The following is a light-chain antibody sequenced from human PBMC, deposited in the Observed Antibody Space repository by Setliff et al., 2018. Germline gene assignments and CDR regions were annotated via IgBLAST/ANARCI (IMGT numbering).Light chain of an antibody. V-gene: IGLV2-8*01. CDR3: SSYAGSNNTKV. Sequence: QSALAQPPSASGSPGQSVTISCTGTSSDVCGYNSVSWYQQHPVKAPKLMIYEVSKRPSGVPDRFSVSKSGNTASLTVSGLQAEYEADYYCSSYAGSNNTKVIGTGNKGT. J-gene: IGLJ1*01. CDR2: EVS. CDR1: SSDVCGYNS.